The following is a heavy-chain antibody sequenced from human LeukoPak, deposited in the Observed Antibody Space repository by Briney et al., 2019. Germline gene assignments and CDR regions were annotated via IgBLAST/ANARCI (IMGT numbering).Heavy chain of an antibody. CDR2: ITPIDGTA. CDR1: GGPFSRCA. CDR3: ARDPGAPVRAFDI. J-gene: IGHJ3*02. V-gene: IGHV1-69*01. Sequence: SVKVSCKASGGPFSRCASSWVRQAPGQGLEWMGGITPIDGTANFAQKFQGRVTITADESTSTAYMQLSSLRSEDTAVYYCARDPGAPVRAFDIWGQGTMVTVSS. D-gene: IGHD3-10*01.